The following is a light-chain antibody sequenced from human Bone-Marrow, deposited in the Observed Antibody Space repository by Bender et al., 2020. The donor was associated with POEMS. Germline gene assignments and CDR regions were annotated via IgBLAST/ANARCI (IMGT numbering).Light chain of an antibody. CDR2: QDT. V-gene: IGLV3-1*01. Sequence: SYEVTQPPSVSVSPGQTASITCSGDDLGDKYVAWYQQKPGQSPVLVIYQDTKRPSGIPERFYGSNSGTTATLTISGTQAMDEADYSCQAWDTYSVIFGGGNKLTVL. J-gene: IGLJ2*01. CDR3: QAWDTYSVI. CDR1: DLGDKY.